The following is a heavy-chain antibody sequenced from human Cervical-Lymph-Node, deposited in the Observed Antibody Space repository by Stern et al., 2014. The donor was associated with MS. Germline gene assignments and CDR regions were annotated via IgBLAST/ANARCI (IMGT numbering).Heavy chain of an antibody. J-gene: IGHJ4*02. D-gene: IGHD5-12*01. CDR1: GDTFSSYA. CDR3: ANRGGGYTVHFDY. CDR2: IIPIFGTT. V-gene: IGHV1-69*01. Sequence: VQLVESGAEVKRPGSSVKVSCKASGDTFSSYALGWVRQAPGQGLEGLGGIIPIFGTTTYAQKFQGRVTITADESTNTGYMEMTNLTSDDTAVYFCANRGGGYTVHFDYWGQGTLITVTS.